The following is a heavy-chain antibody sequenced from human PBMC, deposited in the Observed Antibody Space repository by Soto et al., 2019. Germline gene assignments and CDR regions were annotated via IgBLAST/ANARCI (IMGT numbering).Heavy chain of an antibody. CDR1: GFNFDAYA. CDR2: VTATAESA. Sequence: GGSLRLCCTPFGFNFDAYAMSGVRQAPGKGLEWVSAVTATAESAYYTDSVRGRFIITRDNSDNMLYLQMSSLRVEDTAIYFCARGRYYDSPQALWGRGTQVTVSS. J-gene: IGHJ4*02. D-gene: IGHD3-10*01. CDR3: ARGRYYDSPQAL. V-gene: IGHV3-23*01.